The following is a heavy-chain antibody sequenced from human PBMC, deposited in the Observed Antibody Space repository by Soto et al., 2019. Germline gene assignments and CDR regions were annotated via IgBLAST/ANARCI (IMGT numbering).Heavy chain of an antibody. J-gene: IGHJ5*02. CDR1: GFTFRNYV. CDR2: ISVSGGST. Sequence: GGSLRLSCTASGFTFRNYVMSWVRQAPGRGLEWVSAISVSGGSTFYADSVKGRFIISRDKSENTVVLQMNSVRAEDTAVYYCARLGPYASGTYSFRHNRFDPWGQGTQVTVSS. V-gene: IGHV3-23*01. CDR3: ARLGPYASGTYSFRHNRFDP. D-gene: IGHD3-10*01.